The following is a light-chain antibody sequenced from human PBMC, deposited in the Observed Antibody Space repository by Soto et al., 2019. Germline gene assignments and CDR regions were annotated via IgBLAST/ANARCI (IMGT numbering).Light chain of an antibody. J-gene: IGLJ3*02. CDR1: SSNIGSHT. CDR3: ATWDDSLNGWV. Sequence: QSVLTQPPSASGTPGQRVTISCSGSSSNIGSHTVNWYQQLPGTAPKLLIYSNNQRPSGVPDRFSGSRSGTSASLAISGPQSEDEADYYCATWDDSLNGWVFGGGTKVTVL. CDR2: SNN. V-gene: IGLV1-44*01.